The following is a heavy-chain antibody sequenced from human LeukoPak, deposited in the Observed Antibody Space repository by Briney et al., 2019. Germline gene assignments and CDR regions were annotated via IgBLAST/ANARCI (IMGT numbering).Heavy chain of an antibody. Sequence: ASVKVSCKASGYTFTSYDINWVRQATGQGLEWMGGIIPIFGTANYAQKFQGRVTITADESTSTAYMELSSLRSEDTAVYYCARPVAFDIWGQGTMVTVSS. V-gene: IGHV1-69*13. CDR3: ARPVAFDI. CDR2: IIPIFGTA. J-gene: IGHJ3*02. CDR1: GYTFTSYD.